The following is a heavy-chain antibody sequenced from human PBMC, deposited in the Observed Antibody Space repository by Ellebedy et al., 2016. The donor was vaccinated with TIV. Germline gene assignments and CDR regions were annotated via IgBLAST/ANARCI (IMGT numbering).Heavy chain of an antibody. CDR1: GFTFRSYD. J-gene: IGHJ4*02. D-gene: IGHD5-18*01. CDR2: IGTAGDT. CDR3: ARVRFGDTAVDY. Sequence: GGSLRLSCAASGFTFRSYDMHWVRQATGKGLEWVSAIGTAGDTYYPGSVKGRFTISRENAKNSLYLQMNSLRAEDTAVYYCARVRFGDTAVDYWGQGTLVTVFS. V-gene: IGHV3-13*01.